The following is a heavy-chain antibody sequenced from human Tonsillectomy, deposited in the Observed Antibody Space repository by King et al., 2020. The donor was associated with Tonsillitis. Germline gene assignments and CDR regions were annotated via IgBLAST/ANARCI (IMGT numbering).Heavy chain of an antibody. CDR1: GFTVSDNY. V-gene: IGHV3-66*01. CDR2: IYSGGST. J-gene: IGHJ4*02. CDR3: ARDTRYCSSTSCYAFDY. D-gene: IGHD2-2*01. Sequence: VQLVESGGGLVQPGGSLRLSCVASGFTVSDNYMSWVRQAPGKGLELVSVIYSGGSTYYADSVKGRFTISRDNSKNHLYLQMNSLRAEDTAVYYCARDTRYCSSTSCYAFDYWGQGTLVIVSS.